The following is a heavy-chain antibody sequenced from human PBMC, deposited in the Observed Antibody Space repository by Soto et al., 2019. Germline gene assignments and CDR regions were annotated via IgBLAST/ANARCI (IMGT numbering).Heavy chain of an antibody. V-gene: IGHV1-2*02. CDR3: AREWGKRITIFGVVIPARYYYYGMDV. CDR1: GYTFTGYY. Sequence: ASVKVSCKASGYTFTGYYMHWVRQAPGQGLEWMGWINPNSGGTNYAQKFQGRVTMTRDTSISTAYMELSRLRSDDTAVYYCAREWGKRITIFGVVIPARYYYYGMDVWGQGTTVTVPS. J-gene: IGHJ6*02. CDR2: INPNSGGT. D-gene: IGHD3-3*01.